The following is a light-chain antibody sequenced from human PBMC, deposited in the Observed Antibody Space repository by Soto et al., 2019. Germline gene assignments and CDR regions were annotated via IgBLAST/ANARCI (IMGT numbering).Light chain of an antibody. J-gene: IGLJ1*01. CDR3: QSYDSTLSARYV. V-gene: IGLV1-40*01. CDR1: SSSIGAGYD. CDR2: GNI. Sequence: QSVLTQPPSVSGCPGQSVSSSCTWISSSIGAGYDVHWYQQRPGTAPKLLIFGNINRPSGVPDRFSGSKSGTSASLAITGLQAEDEGDYYCQSYDSTLSARYVFGTGTKVTVL.